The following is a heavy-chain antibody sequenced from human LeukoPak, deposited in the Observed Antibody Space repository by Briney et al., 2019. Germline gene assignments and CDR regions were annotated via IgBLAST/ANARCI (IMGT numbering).Heavy chain of an antibody. J-gene: IGHJ4*02. D-gene: IGHD1-20*01. Sequence: GGSLRLSCAASGFTFSSYEMNWVRQAPGKGLEWVSYISSSGSTIYYADSVKGRFTISRDNAKNSLYLQMNSLRAEDTAVYYRARGETVTGTTWDTTAFDYWGQGTLVTVSS. CDR2: ISSSGSTI. CDR1: GFTFSSYE. V-gene: IGHV3-48*03. CDR3: ARGETVTGTTWDTTAFDY.